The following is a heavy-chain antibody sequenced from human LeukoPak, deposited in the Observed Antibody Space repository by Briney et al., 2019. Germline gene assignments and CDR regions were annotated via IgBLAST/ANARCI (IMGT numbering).Heavy chain of an antibody. J-gene: IGHJ6*02. D-gene: IGHD4/OR15-4a*01. V-gene: IGHV4-34*01. Sequence: KPSETLSLTCAVYGGSFSGYYWSWIRQPPGKGLEWIGEXNHSGSTNYNPSLKXRVTISVDTSKNQFSLKLSSVTAADTAVYYCAXXXPFLXGANREDYYYGMDVWGQGTTVTVSS. CDR2: XNHSGST. CDR3: AXXXPFLXGANREDYYYGMDV. CDR1: GGSFSGYY.